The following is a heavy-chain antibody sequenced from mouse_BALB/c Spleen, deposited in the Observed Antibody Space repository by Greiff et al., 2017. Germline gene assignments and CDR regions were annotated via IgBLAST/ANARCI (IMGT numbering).Heavy chain of an antibody. J-gene: IGHJ3*01. CDR2: ISSGGSYT. CDR3: TRDYGSSYGFAY. Sequence: EVKLMESGGGLVKPGGSLKLSCAASGFTFSSYTMSWVRQTPEKRLEWVATISSGGSYTYYPDSVKGRFTISRDNAKNTLYLQMSSLKSEDTAMYYCTRDYGSSYGFAYWGHGTLVTVSA. CDR1: GFTFSSYT. V-gene: IGHV5-6-4*01. D-gene: IGHD1-1*01.